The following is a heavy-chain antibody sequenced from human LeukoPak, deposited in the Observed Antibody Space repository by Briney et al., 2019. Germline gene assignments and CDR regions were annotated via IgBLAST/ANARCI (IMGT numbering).Heavy chain of an antibody. CDR1: GFTFSSYE. D-gene: IGHD4-11*01. Sequence: GGSLRLSCAASGFTFSSYEMNWVRQAPGKGLEWVSYISNSGSTIYYADSVKGRFTISRDNAKNSLYLQMNSLRAEDTAVYYCAKTVKTVTTPLDYWGQGTLVTVSS. J-gene: IGHJ4*02. CDR2: ISNSGSTI. V-gene: IGHV3-48*03. CDR3: AKTVKTVTTPLDY.